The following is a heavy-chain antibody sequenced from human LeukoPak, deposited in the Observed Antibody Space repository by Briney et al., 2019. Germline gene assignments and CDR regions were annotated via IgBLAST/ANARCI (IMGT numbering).Heavy chain of an antibody. V-gene: IGHV4-4*07. D-gene: IGHD6-19*01. Sequence: SETLSLTCTVSGGSISSYYWSWIRQPAGKGLEWIGRIYSIGSTNYNPSLKSRVTMSVDTSKNQFSLKLSSVTAAGTAVYYCAKQSYYYYGMDVWGQGTTVTVSS. CDR3: AKQSYYYYGMDV. CDR2: IYSIGST. CDR1: GGSISSYY. J-gene: IGHJ6*02.